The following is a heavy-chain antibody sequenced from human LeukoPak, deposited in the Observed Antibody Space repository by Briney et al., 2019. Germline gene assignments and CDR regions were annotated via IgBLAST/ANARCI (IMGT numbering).Heavy chain of an antibody. Sequence: PGGSLRLSCAASGFTFSSYGMHWVRQAPGKGLEWVAVISYDGSNKYYADSVKGRFTISRDNSKNTLYLQMNSLRAEDTAVYYCAKDRWRSQYYFDYWGQGTQVTVSS. CDR1: GFTFSSYG. V-gene: IGHV3-30*18. D-gene: IGHD4-23*01. CDR3: AKDRWRSQYYFDY. CDR2: ISYDGSNK. J-gene: IGHJ4*02.